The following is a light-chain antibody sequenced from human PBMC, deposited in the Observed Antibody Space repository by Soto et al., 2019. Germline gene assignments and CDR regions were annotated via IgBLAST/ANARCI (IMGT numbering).Light chain of an antibody. CDR1: TGAVTSAYW. Sequence: QAVVTQEPSLTVSPGGTVTLTCASSTGAVTSAYWPNWFQQKPGQAPRTLIYSTNNKHSWTPARFSGSLLGGNAALTLSGXXXXDXXXXYCLLYYGGAQVFGGGTKLTVL. V-gene: IGLV7-43*01. CDR2: STN. CDR3: LLYYGGAQV. J-gene: IGLJ2*01.